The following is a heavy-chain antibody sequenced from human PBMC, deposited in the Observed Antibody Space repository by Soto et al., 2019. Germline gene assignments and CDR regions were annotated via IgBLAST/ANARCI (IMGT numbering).Heavy chain of an antibody. Sequence: SETLSLTCTVSGGSISSGGYYWSWIRQHPGKGLEWIGYIYYSGSTYYNPSLKSRVTISVDTSKNQFSLKLSSVTAADTAVYYCARGQHTVTKILDYWGQGTLVTVSS. V-gene: IGHV4-31*03. J-gene: IGHJ4*02. CDR3: ARGQHTVTKILDY. CDR2: IYYSGST. CDR1: GGSISSGGYY. D-gene: IGHD4-17*01.